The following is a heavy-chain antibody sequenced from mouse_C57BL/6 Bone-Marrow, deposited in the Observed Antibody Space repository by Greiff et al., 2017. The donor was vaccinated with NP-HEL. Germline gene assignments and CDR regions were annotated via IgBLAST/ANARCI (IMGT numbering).Heavy chain of an antibody. CDR3: AITGYFAY. D-gene: IGHD4-1*01. J-gene: IGHJ3*01. Sequence: EVNVVESGGDLVKPGGSLKLSCAASGFTFSSYGLSWVRQTPDKRLEWVATISSGGSYTYYPDSVKGRFTISRDNAKNTLYLQMSSLKSEDTAMYYCAITGYFAYSGQGTLVTVSA. V-gene: IGHV5-6*01. CDR2: ISSGGSYT. CDR1: GFTFSSYG.